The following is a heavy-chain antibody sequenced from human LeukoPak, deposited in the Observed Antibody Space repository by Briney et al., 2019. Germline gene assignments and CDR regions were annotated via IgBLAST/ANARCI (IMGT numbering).Heavy chain of an antibody. D-gene: IGHD6-19*01. V-gene: IGHV2-5*01. CDR1: GFSLSSSGEG. CDR3: VHPLEVAGPGNDAFDI. Sequence: SGPTLVKPTQTLTLTCILSGFSLSSSGEGVGWIRQPPGRALEWLALIYWHDDKRYSPSLKTRLTITKDTSKNQVVLTMTNMDPVDAATYYCVHPLEVAGPGNDAFDIWGQGTMVTVSS. CDR2: IYWHDDK. J-gene: IGHJ3*02.